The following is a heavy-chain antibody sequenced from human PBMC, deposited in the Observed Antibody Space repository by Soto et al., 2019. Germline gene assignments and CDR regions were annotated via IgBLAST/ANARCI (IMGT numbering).Heavy chain of an antibody. D-gene: IGHD2-15*01. CDR1: GFTFSNYW. V-gene: IGHV3-74*01. Sequence: EVKLVESGGGLVLPGGSLRLSCEASGFTFSNYWMYWVRQAPGQGLVWVSRINSDGSVSSYADSVKGRLTISRDNVKNTLYLQMNSLRVEDTAVYYCARGDCVGGSCYSLAGSFYYYMDVWGKGTTVTVFS. J-gene: IGHJ6*03. CDR2: INSDGSVS. CDR3: ARGDCVGGSCYSLAGSFYYYMDV.